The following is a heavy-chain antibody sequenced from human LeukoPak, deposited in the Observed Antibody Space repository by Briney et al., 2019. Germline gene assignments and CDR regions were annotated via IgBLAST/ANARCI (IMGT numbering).Heavy chain of an antibody. CDR1: GFTFSSYS. Sequence: GGSLSLSCAASGFTFSSYSMNWVRQSTGKGLEWVSSFCSRSSNIYYADSVKGRSTISRENAKNSLYLKMNSLRAEDTAVYYCARVSRGSGSYSHYFDYWGQGTLVTVSS. CDR3: ARVSRGSGSYSHYFDY. D-gene: IGHD3-10*01. J-gene: IGHJ4*02. CDR2: FCSRSSNI. V-gene: IGHV3-21*01.